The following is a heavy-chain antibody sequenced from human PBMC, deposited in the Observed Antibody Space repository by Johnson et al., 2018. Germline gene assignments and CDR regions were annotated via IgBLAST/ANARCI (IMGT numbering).Heavy chain of an antibody. CDR3: ARDGYIGNTDGFDI. Sequence: QVQLVQSGGGVVQPGTSLRLSCAASGFTFSTYGMHWVRQAPGKGLEWGAVIWSDGSNKNYADSVKGRFTISRDNSKNTLFLQMAILRAQDTAVYYCARDGYIGNTDGFDIWGQGTMVTVSS. CDR1: GFTFSTYG. D-gene: IGHD4-23*01. J-gene: IGHJ3*02. CDR2: IWSDGSNK. V-gene: IGHV3-33*01.